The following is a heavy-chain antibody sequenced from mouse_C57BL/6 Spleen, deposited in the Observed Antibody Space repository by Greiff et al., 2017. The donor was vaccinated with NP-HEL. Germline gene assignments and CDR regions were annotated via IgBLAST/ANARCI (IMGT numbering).Heavy chain of an antibody. V-gene: IGHV1-82*01. CDR1: GYAFSSSW. J-gene: IGHJ1*03. Sequence: VQLQQSGPELVKPGASVKISCKASGYAFSSSWMNWVKQRPGKGLEWIGRIYPGDGDTNYNGKFKGKATLTVDKSSSTAYMQLSSLTSEDSAVYLCARFRFFWYFDVWGTGTTVTVSS. CDR3: ARFRFFWYFDV. D-gene: IGHD2-14*01. CDR2: IYPGDGDT.